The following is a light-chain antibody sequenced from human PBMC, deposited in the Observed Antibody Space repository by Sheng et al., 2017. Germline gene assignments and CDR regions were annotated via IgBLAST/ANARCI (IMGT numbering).Light chain of an antibody. V-gene: IGKV1-5*03. CDR1: HGIRSQ. Sequence: IQMTQSPSTLSASVGDRVTITCRTSHGIRSQLAWYQQKPGAAPQLLIYKASTLQPGVPSRFSGSGSGTEFTLTISSLRPDDFATYYCQQYYTYSPWAFGQGPRWKS. CDR2: KAS. CDR3: QQYYTYSPWA. J-gene: IGKJ1*01.